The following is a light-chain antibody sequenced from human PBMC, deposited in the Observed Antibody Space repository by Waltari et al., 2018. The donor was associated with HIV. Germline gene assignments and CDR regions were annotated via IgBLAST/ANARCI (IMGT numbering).Light chain of an antibody. CDR2: AVN. J-gene: IGLJ3*02. V-gene: IGLV2-14*01. CDR3: NSYTSISTWV. CDR1: SSDVGSYSY. Sequence: QSALTQPASVSGSPGQSITISSTASSSDVGSYSYVSWYHQHPGKAPKLIIYAVNYRPSGVSNRFSGSKSGNTASLTISGLLAEDEADYYCNSYTSISTWVFGGGTKLTVL.